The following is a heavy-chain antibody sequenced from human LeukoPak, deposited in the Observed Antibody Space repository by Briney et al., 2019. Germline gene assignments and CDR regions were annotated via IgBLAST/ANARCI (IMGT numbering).Heavy chain of an antibody. V-gene: IGHV3-30*02. CDR2: IRYDGGTK. CDR1: GFTFSSYG. J-gene: IGHJ6*03. Sequence: GSLRLSCAASGFTFSSYGFHWVRQAPGKGLEWVAFIRYDGGTKFYADSVKGRFTISRDNSKNTLYLQMNSLRAEDTAVYYCAKDPRDYFGSGRYYYYYMDVWGKGTTVTISS. D-gene: IGHD3-10*01. CDR3: AKDPRDYFGSGRYYYYYMDV.